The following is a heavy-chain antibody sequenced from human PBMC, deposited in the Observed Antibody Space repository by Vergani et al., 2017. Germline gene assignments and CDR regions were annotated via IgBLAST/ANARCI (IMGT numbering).Heavy chain of an antibody. D-gene: IGHD2-2*01. CDR1: GYTFTSYG. Sequence: QVQLVQSGAEVKKPGASVKVSCKASGYTFTSYGISWVRQAPGQGLEWMGWISAYNGNTNYAQKLQGRVTMTTDTSTSTAYMEMRRLRSDDTAVEYCAGVPSYCSSTSWCFCSWYPHFDYWGQGTLVTVSS. V-gene: IGHV1-18*01. CDR2: ISAYNGNT. J-gene: IGHJ4*02. CDR3: AGVPSYCSSTSWCFCSWYPHFDY.